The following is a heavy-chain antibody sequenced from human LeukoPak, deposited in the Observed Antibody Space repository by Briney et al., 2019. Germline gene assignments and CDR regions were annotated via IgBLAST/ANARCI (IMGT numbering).Heavy chain of an antibody. CDR2: ISYDGSNK. Sequence: GRSLRLSCAASGFTFSSYGMHWVRQAPGKGLEWVAVISYDGSNKCYADSVKGRFTISRDNSKNTLYLQMNSLRAEDTAVYYCAKAFYGSGPYYYGMDVWGKGTTVTVSS. CDR1: GFTFSSYG. J-gene: IGHJ6*04. V-gene: IGHV3-30*18. D-gene: IGHD3-10*01. CDR3: AKAFYGSGPYYYGMDV.